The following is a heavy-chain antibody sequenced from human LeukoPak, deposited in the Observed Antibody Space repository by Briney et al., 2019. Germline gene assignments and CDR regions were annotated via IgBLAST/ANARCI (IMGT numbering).Heavy chain of an antibody. CDR2: IYYSGST. V-gene: IGHV4-39*01. J-gene: IGHJ4*02. Sequence: SETLSLTCTVSGGSISSSSYYWGWIRQLPGKGLEWIGSIYYSGSTYYNPSLKSRVTISVDTSKNQFSLKLSSVTAADTAVYYCARLPPPYYYDSSGYGSDYWGQGTLVTVSS. CDR1: GGSISSSSYY. D-gene: IGHD3-22*01. CDR3: ARLPPPYYYDSSGYGSDY.